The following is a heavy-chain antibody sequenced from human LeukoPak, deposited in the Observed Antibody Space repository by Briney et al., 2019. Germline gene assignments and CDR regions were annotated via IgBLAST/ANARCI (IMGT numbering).Heavy chain of an antibody. CDR1: GGSISSGGYS. CDR2: IYHSGST. CDR3: ARARGYSSGWYGGGFDY. D-gene: IGHD6-19*01. V-gene: IGHV4-30-2*01. J-gene: IGHJ4*02. Sequence: PSETLSLTCAVSGGSISSGGYSWSWIRQPPGKGLEWIGYIYHSGSTYYNPSLKSRVTISVDRSKNQFSLKLSSVTAADTAVYYCARARGYSSGWYGGGFDYWGQGTLVTVSS.